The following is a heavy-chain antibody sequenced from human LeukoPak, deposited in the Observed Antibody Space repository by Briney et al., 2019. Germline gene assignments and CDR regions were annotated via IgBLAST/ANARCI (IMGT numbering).Heavy chain of an antibody. J-gene: IGHJ4*02. CDR1: GFTFSSYA. CDR2: ISTSSDT. Sequence: PGGSLRLSCAASGFTFSSYALSWVRQAPGKGLEWVSGISTSSDTYYADSVKGRFTISRDNSKNTVYLQLNGLRAEDSAVYYCAKGSSNYRPYYFDYWGQGTLVTVSS. CDR3: AKGSSNYRPYYFDY. V-gene: IGHV3-23*01. D-gene: IGHD4-11*01.